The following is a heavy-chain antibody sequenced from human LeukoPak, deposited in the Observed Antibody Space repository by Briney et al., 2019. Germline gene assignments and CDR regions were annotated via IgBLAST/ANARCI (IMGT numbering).Heavy chain of an antibody. V-gene: IGHV4-31*03. CDR3: ARSRRGGVPAAVAYFDY. Sequence: PSETLSLTCTVSGGSISSGGYYWSWIRQRPGKGLEWIGYIYYSGSTYYNPSLKSRVTISVDTSKNQFSLKLSSVTAADTAVYYCARSRRGGVPAAVAYFDYWGQGTLVTVSS. CDR1: GGSISSGGYY. J-gene: IGHJ4*02. CDR2: IYYSGST. D-gene: IGHD2-2*01.